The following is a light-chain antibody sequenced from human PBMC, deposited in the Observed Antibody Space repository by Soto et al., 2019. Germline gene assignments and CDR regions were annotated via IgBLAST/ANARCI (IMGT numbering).Light chain of an antibody. Sequence: DIQMTQSPSTLSASLGDRVTITCRASRTISDWLAWYQLRPGKAPKLLIYRAYRLESGVQSRISGSGSGTEFTLTISGLQPDDFASYYCQQYNTFSFTFGQGTRLEIK. CDR2: RAY. V-gene: IGKV1-5*03. J-gene: IGKJ5*01. CDR3: QQYNTFSFT. CDR1: RTISDW.